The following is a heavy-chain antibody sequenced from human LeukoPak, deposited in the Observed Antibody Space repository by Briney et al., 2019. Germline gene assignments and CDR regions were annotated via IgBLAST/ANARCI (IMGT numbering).Heavy chain of an antibody. CDR1: GFTFSSYW. CDR3: ARDLFGAYCGGTCPTPDY. Sequence: GGSLRLSCAASGFTFSSYWMFWVRQAPGKGLVWFSRVNSDGTSTNYADSVKGRFTVSRDNAKNTLYLQMNSLRVEDTAVYYCARDLFGAYCGGTCPTPDYWGQGTLVSVSS. D-gene: IGHD2-21*01. V-gene: IGHV3-74*01. CDR2: VNSDGTST. J-gene: IGHJ4*02.